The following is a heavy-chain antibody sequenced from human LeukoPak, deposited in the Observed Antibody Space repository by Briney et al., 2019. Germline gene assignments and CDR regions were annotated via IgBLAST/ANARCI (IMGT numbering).Heavy chain of an antibody. Sequence: PGGSLRLSCAAAGFTFSSYAMSWVRQAPGKGLEWVSAITSGGDGTHYADSVRGRFNISRDNSRNTLYLQMNSLRGDETAVYYCAKHKYKGGGNWKDVFDYWGQGTLVTVSS. CDR3: AKHKYKGGGNWKDVFDY. CDR2: ITSGGDGT. J-gene: IGHJ4*02. D-gene: IGHD1-1*01. V-gene: IGHV3-23*01. CDR1: GFTFSSYA.